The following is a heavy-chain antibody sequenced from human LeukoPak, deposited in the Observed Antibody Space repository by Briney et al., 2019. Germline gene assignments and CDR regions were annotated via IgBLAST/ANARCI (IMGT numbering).Heavy chain of an antibody. CDR3: ARDAPCIAAAGTVCLEH. V-gene: IGHV1-69*13. Sequence: SVKVSCKASGGTFSSYAISWVRQAPGQGLEGVGGIIPIFGTANYAQKFQGRVTITADESTSTAYMELSSLRSEDTAVYYCARDAPCIAAAGTVCLEHWGQGTLVTVSS. CDR2: IIPIFGTA. J-gene: IGHJ1*01. D-gene: IGHD6-13*01. CDR1: GGTFSSYA.